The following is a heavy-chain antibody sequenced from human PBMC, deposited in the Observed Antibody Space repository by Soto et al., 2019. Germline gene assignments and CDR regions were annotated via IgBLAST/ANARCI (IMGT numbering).Heavy chain of an antibody. CDR2: ISYDGSNK. CDR1: GFTFSSYG. J-gene: IGHJ4*02. Sequence: GGSLRLSCAASGFTFSSYGMHWVRQAPGKGLEWVAVISYDGSNKYYADSVKGRFTISRDNSKNTLYLQMNSLRAEDTAVYYCAKADYIWGSYRSPYFDYWGQGTLVTVSS. D-gene: IGHD3-16*02. V-gene: IGHV3-30*18. CDR3: AKADYIWGSYRSPYFDY.